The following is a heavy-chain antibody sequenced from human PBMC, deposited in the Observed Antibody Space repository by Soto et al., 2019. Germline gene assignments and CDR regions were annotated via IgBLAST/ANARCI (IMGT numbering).Heavy chain of an antibody. CDR2: ISGSGGST. Sequence: GGSLRLSCAASGFTFSSYAMSWVRQAPGKGLEWVSAISGSGGSTYYADSVKGRFTISRDNSKNTLYLQMNSLRAEDTAVYYCAKSVSPRWFGELWSYWGQGTLVTVSS. CDR3: AKSVSPRWFGELWSY. D-gene: IGHD3-10*01. J-gene: IGHJ4*02. CDR1: GFTFSSYA. V-gene: IGHV3-23*01.